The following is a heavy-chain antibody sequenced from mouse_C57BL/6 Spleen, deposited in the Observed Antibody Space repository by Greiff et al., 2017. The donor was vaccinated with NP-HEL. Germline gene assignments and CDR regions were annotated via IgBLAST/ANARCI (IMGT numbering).Heavy chain of an antibody. Sequence: EVQVVESEGGLVQPGSSMKLSCTASGFTFSDYYMAWVRQVPEKGLEWVANINYDGSSTYYLDSLKSRFIISRDNAKNILYLQMSSLKSEDTATYYCARDWHFDYWGQGTTLTVSS. CDR3: ARDWHFDY. J-gene: IGHJ2*01. CDR2: INYDGSST. CDR1: GFTFSDYY. V-gene: IGHV5-16*01.